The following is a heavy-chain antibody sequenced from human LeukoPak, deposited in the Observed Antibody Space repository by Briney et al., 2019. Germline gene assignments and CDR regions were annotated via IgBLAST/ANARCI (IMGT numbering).Heavy chain of an antibody. D-gene: IGHD1-26*01. CDR3: ARMTGVGATRAFDY. Sequence: SETLSLTRAVSGYSLSSGNWWAWIRQPPGKGLEWIGYIYYSGSTYYNPSLKSRVTMSVDTSKNQFSLKLSSVTAVDTAVYYCARMTGVGATRAFDYWGQGTLVTVSS. CDR1: GYSLSSGNW. J-gene: IGHJ4*02. V-gene: IGHV4-28*01. CDR2: IYYSGST.